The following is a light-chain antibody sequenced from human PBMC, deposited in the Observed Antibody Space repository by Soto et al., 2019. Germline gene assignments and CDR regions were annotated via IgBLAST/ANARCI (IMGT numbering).Light chain of an antibody. CDR3: QQHNSYPLT. CDR2: KAS. Sequence: DIQMTQSPSTLSASVGDRVTITCRASQSVSSWLAWYQQKPGKAPKLLIFKASSLESGVPSRFSGSGSGTEFTLTISSLQPDDFATYYCQQHNSYPLTFGGGTKVEIK. V-gene: IGKV1-5*03. J-gene: IGKJ4*01. CDR1: QSVSSW.